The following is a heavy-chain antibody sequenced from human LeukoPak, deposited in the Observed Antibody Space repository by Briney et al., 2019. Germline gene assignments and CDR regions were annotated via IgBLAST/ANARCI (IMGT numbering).Heavy chain of an antibody. CDR1: GFTFSSYA. CDR2: ISYDGSNK. Sequence: GGSLRLSCAASGFTFSSYAMHWVRQAPGKGLEWVAVISYDGSNKYYADSVKGRFTISRDNSKNTLYLQMNSLRAEDTAVYYCARGTYYYDSSGYLLDYWGHGTLVTVSS. CDR3: ARGTYYYDSSGYLLDY. V-gene: IGHV3-30-3*01. D-gene: IGHD3-22*01. J-gene: IGHJ4*01.